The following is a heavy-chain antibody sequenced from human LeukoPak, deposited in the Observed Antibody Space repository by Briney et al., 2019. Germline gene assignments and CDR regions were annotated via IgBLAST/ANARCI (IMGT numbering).Heavy chain of an antibody. CDR2: ISSDGNSK. J-gene: IGHJ4*02. V-gene: IGHV3-30*03. CDR1: GFTFRNYA. D-gene: IGHD3-9*01. CDR3: ARDLIDILTGNYYFDY. Sequence: GGSLRLSCAASGFTFRNYAMFWVRQAPGKGLERVAIISSDGNSKYYTDSVKGRFTISRDNSKNTVYLQMNSLRAEDTAVYYCARDLIDILTGNYYFDYWGQGTLVTVSS.